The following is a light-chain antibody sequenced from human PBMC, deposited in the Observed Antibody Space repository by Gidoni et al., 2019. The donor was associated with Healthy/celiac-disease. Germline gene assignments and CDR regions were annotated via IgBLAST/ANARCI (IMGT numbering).Light chain of an antibody. J-gene: IGKJ4*01. CDR1: QSISSY. V-gene: IGKV1-39*01. CDR2: AAS. Sequence: DIQMTQSPSSLSAFVGDRVTITCRASQSISSYLNLYQQKPGKAPKLLIYAASSLQSGVPSRFSGSGSVTDFTLNISSLQPEDFATYYCQQSYSTPLTFGGGTKVEIK. CDR3: QQSYSTPLT.